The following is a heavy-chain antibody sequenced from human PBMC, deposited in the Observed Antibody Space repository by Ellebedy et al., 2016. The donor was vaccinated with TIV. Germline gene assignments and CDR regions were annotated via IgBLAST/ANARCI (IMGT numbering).Heavy chain of an antibody. Sequence: GGSLRLSXKGSGYNFNNYGIGWVRQMPGKGLESMGIIYLGDSDTRYSPSFQGQVTISADKSISSAYLQWSSLKASDTAIYYCARLGGYCSGNTCYQKWYFDSWGQGTLVAVSS. V-gene: IGHV5-51*01. CDR2: IYLGDSDT. CDR3: ARLGGYCSGNTCYQKWYFDS. D-gene: IGHD2-15*01. CDR1: GYNFNNYG. J-gene: IGHJ4*02.